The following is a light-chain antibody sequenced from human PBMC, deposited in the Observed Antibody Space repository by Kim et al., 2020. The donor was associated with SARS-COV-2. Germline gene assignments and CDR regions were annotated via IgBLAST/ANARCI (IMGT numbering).Light chain of an antibody. CDR1: QVVTSS. CDR2: DAS. V-gene: IGKV3-11*01. Sequence: PPGKRAPPPARASQVVTSSLAWNNQKPGQAPSLPIYDASPGATGIPARFSGGGSGTDFPLTISSLRPKDLAVYYCQQRSNWPPLTFGGGTKGDSK. CDR3: QQRSNWPPLT. J-gene: IGKJ4*01.